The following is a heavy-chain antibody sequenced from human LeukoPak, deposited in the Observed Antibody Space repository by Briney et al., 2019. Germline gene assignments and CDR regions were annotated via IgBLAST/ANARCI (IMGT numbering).Heavy chain of an antibody. Sequence: GASVKVSCKASGYTFSNYGLSWVRQAPGQGLEWMGWISGYSVNTRYAQNLRGRVTMTTDTSTSTVYMELRSLTSDDTAVYYCARDPRSVGGEDNDAFDIWGQGTMVTVSS. J-gene: IGHJ3*02. CDR3: ARDPRSVGGEDNDAFDI. CDR2: ISGYSVNT. D-gene: IGHD2-21*01. V-gene: IGHV1-18*01. CDR1: GYTFSNYG.